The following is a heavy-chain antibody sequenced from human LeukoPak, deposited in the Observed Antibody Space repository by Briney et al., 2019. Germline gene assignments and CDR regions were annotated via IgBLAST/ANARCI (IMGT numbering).Heavy chain of an antibody. J-gene: IGHJ4*02. D-gene: IGHD2/OR15-2a*01. CDR3: ARGDGFYSDSSFQDY. Sequence: GGPLRLSCAAPGLTFSYYWMHRVRQAPGKGLVWVSRISDDGSRTTYADSVKGRFAISRDNAKNTLYLQMNSLRAEDTAVYYCARGDGFYSDSSFQDYWGQGTLVTVSS. V-gene: IGHV3-74*01. CDR1: GLTFSYYW. CDR2: ISDDGSRT.